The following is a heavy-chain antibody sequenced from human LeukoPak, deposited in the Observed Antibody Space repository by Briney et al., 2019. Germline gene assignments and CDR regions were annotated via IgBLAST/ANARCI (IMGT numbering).Heavy chain of an antibody. V-gene: IGHV4-59*08. CDR1: GGSISSYY. J-gene: IGHJ5*02. CDR3: AGSYGDYVAWFDP. CDR2: IYYSGST. Sequence: SETLSLTCTVSGGSISSYYWSWIRQPPGKGLEWIGYIYYSGSTNYNPSLKSRVTISVDTSRNQFSLKLSSVTAADTAVYYCAGSYGDYVAWFDPWGQGTLVTVSS. D-gene: IGHD4-17*01.